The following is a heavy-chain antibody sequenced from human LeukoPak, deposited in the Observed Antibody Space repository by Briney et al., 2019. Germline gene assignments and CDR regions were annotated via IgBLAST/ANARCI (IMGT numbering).Heavy chain of an antibody. CDR1: GYTFTSYD. CDR3: ARETSITIFGVDHYNWFDP. D-gene: IGHD3-3*01. CDR2: MNPNSGNT. Sequence: ASVKVSCKASGYTFTSYDINWVRQATGRGLEWMGWMNPNSGNTGYAQKFQGRATMTRNTSISTAYMELSSLRSEDTAVYYCARETSITIFGVDHYNWFDPWGQGTLVTVSS. J-gene: IGHJ5*02. V-gene: IGHV1-8*01.